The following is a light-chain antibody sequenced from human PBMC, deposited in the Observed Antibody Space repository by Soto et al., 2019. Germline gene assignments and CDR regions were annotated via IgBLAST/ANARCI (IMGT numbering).Light chain of an antibody. J-gene: IGKJ4*01. Sequence: EVVLTQSPGTLSLSPGEGATLSCKATQRVSSSYLAWYQQKPGQAPRLLIYGASSRATGIPDRFSGSGSGTDFMLTISRLEPEDFAVYFCQQYGSSPLTFGGGTKVEI. CDR1: QRVSSSY. V-gene: IGKV3-20*01. CDR2: GAS. CDR3: QQYGSSPLT.